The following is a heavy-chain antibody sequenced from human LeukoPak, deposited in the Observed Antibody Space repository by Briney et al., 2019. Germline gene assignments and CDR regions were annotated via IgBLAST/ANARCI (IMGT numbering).Heavy chain of an antibody. D-gene: IGHD3-16*02. V-gene: IGHV4-34*01. CDR3: ARRHKGYVWGSYRLDWFDP. CDR2: INHSGST. J-gene: IGHJ5*02. Sequence: PSETLSLTCAVYGGSFSGYYWSWIRQPPGKGLEWIGEINHSGSTNYNPSLKSRVTISVDTSKNQFSLKLSSVTAADTAVYYCARRHKGYVWGSYRLDWFDPWGQGTLVTVSS. CDR1: GGSFSGYY.